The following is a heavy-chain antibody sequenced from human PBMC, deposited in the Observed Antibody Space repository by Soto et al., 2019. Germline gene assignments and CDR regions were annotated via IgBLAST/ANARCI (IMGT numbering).Heavy chain of an antibody. CDR1: GGSISSSSYY. CDR3: ARRGNKAGIILWWAFDY. J-gene: IGHJ4*02. V-gene: IGHV4-39*01. CDR2: FYYSGST. D-gene: IGHD2-21*01. Sequence: QLQLQESGPGLVKPSETLSLTCTVSGGSISSSSYYWGWIRQPPGKGLEWIGSFYYSGSTYYNPSLKSRATISVDTSKNQCSLRLSSVTAADTSVYYCARRGNKAGIILWWAFDYWGQGPLVTVSS.